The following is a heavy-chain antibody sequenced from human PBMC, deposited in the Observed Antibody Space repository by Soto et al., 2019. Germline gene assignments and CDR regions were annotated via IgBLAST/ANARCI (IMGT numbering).Heavy chain of an antibody. D-gene: IGHD3-3*01. J-gene: IGHJ5*02. Sequence: PSETLSLTCTVSGGXISSSSYYWGCIRQPPWKGLEWIGSIYYSGSTYYNPSLKSRVTISVDTSKNQFSLKLSSVTAADTAVYYCARQEYYDFWSGYYDHPKWFDPWGQGTLVTASS. CDR2: IYYSGST. CDR3: ARQEYYDFWSGYYDHPKWFDP. V-gene: IGHV4-39*01. CDR1: GGXISSSSYY.